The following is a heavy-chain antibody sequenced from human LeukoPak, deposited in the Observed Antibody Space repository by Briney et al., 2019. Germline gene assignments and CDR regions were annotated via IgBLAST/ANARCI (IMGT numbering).Heavy chain of an antibody. V-gene: IGHV4-34*01. J-gene: IGHJ6*03. D-gene: IGHD3-10*01. CDR2: INHSGST. CDR3: ARDRNGSGSYYKGAYYYYYMDV. Sequence: SETLSLTCAVYGGSFSGYYWSWIRQPPGKGLEWIGEINHSGSTNYNPSLKSRVTISVDTSKNQFSLKLSSVTAADTAVYYCARDRNGSGSYYKGAYYYYYMDVWGKGTTVTVSS. CDR1: GGSFSGYY.